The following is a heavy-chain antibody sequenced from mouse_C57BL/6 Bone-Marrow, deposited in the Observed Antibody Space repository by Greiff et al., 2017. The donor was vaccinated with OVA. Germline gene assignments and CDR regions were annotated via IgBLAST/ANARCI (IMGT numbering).Heavy chain of an antibody. V-gene: IGHV1-81*01. D-gene: IGHD2-3*01. CDR3: ARLYDGYPYWYFDV. Sequence: VQLVESGAELARPGASVKLSCKASGYTFTSYGISWVKQRTGQGLEWIGEIYPRSGNTYYDEKFKGKATLTADKSSSTAYMELRSLTSEDSAVYFCARLYDGYPYWYFDVWGTGTTVTVSS. CDR1: GYTFTSYG. CDR2: IYPRSGNT. J-gene: IGHJ1*03.